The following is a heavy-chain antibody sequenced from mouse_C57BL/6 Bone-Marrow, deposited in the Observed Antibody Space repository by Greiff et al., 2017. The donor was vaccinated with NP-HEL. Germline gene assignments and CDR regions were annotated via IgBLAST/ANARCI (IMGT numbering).Heavy chain of an antibody. CDR1: GYAFSSYW. Sequence: VQRVESGAELVKPGASVKISCKASGYAFSSYWMNWVKQRPGKGLEWIGQIYPGDGDTNYNGKFKGKATLTADKSSSTAYMQLSSLTSEDSAVYFCARPDGSSPDYWGQGTTLTVSS. D-gene: IGHD1-1*01. V-gene: IGHV1-80*01. CDR2: IYPGDGDT. J-gene: IGHJ2*01. CDR3: ARPDGSSPDY.